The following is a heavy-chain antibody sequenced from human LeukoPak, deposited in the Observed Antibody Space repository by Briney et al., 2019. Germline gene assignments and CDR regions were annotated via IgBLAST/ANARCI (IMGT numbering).Heavy chain of an antibody. Sequence: PSETLSLTCTVSGGSISSYYWSWIRQPPGRGLEWIGYIYYSGSTNYNPSLKSRVTISVDTSKNQFSLKLSSVTTADTAVYYCARDSSGGISDAFDIWGQGRMVTVSS. J-gene: IGHJ3*02. CDR2: IYYSGST. D-gene: IGHD2-15*01. V-gene: IGHV4-59*01. CDR3: ARDSSGGISDAFDI. CDR1: GGSISSYY.